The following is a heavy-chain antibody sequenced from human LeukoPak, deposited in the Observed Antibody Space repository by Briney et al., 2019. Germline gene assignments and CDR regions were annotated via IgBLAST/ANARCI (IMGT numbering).Heavy chain of an antibody. J-gene: IGHJ6*02. Sequence: GGSLRLSCAASGFTFSGSAMHWVRQASGKGLEWVGRIRSKANSYATASAASVKGRFTISRDDSKNTAYLQMNSLKTEDTAVYYCTRDIAVAGENYRHYYYYYGMDVWGQGTTVTVSS. CDR1: GFTFSGSA. V-gene: IGHV3-73*01. D-gene: IGHD6-19*01. CDR3: TRDIAVAGENYRHYYYYYGMDV. CDR2: IRSKANSYAT.